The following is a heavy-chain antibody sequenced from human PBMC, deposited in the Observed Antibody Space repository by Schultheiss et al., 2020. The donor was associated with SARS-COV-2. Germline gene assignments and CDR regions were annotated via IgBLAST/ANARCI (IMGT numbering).Heavy chain of an antibody. J-gene: IGHJ4*02. CDR2: ISYDGGNK. CDR1: GFIFSNYA. D-gene: IGHD3-22*01. Sequence: GESLKISCAASGFIFSNYAMNWVRQAPGKGLEWVALISYDGGNKYYADSVKGRFTISRDNSKNTLYLQMNGLRAEDTAVYYCARIFTSSGYYYGQIFDYWGQGTLVTVSS. V-gene: IGHV3-30-3*01. CDR3: ARIFTSSGYYYGQIFDY.